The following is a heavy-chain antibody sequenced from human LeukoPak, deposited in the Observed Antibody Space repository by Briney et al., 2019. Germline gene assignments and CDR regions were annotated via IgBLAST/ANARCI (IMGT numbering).Heavy chain of an antibody. CDR1: GGTFSSYA. CDR3: ARVEGGGSSWYFGY. V-gene: IGHV1-69*04. J-gene: IGHJ4*02. Sequence: ASVKVSCKASGGTFSSYAISWVRQAPGQGLEWMGRIIPILGIANYAQEFQGRVTIAADKSTSTAYMELSSLRSEDTAVYYRARVEGGGSSWYFGYWGQGTLVTVSS. D-gene: IGHD6-13*01. CDR2: IIPILGIA.